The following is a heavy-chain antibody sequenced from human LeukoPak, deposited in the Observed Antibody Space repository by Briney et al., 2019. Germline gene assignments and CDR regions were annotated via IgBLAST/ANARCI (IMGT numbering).Heavy chain of an antibody. Sequence: GGPLRLSCAASGFTFSSYAMHWVRQAPGKGLEWVAVISYDGSNKYYADSVKGRFTISRDNSKNTLYLQMNSLRAEDTAVYYCAKMFNADVYFEYWGQGILVTVSS. D-gene: IGHD2-2*01. CDR3: AKMFNADVYFEY. CDR1: GFTFSSYA. CDR2: ISYDGSNK. J-gene: IGHJ4*02. V-gene: IGHV3-30*04.